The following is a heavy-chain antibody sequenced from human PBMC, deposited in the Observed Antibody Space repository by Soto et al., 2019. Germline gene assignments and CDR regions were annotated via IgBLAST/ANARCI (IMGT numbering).Heavy chain of an antibody. J-gene: IGHJ5*02. CDR1: GGSITSSSHF. Sequence: PSETLSLTCSASGGSITSSSHFWGWVRQPPGKGLEWIGPIYFTGNTYYTPSLKSRLTMSIDTSKNEFSLRLNSVTAADTAVYYCAGQTFTTAAASYGRSNWFDPWGPGTLVTVSS. CDR2: IYFTGNT. CDR3: AGQTFTTAAASYGRSNWFDP. V-gene: IGHV4-39*01. D-gene: IGHD2-2*01.